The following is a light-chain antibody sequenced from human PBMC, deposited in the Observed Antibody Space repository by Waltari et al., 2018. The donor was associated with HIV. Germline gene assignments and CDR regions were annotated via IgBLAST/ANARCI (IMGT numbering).Light chain of an antibody. CDR2: SNG. CDR1: RSNIGSKT. Sequence: QSVLTQPPSASGTPGQRVTISCSGSRSNIGSKTVNWYQQLPGTAPKLLIYSNGQRPSGVPDRVPGSKSGTSASRAISGLQSEDEAGYYCAAWDVSLNGLVFGGGTKLTVL. CDR3: AAWDVSLNGLV. J-gene: IGLJ2*01. V-gene: IGLV1-44*01.